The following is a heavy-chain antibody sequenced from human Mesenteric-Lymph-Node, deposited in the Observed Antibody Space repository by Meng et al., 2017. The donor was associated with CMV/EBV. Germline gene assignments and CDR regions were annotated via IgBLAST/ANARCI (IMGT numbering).Heavy chain of an antibody. CDR2: INGNSGGI. D-gene: IGHD2-21*01. CDR3: AREGGVRALRWFDP. CDR1: GYTLKTYY. Sequence: ASVKVSCKASGYTLKTYYMHWVRQAPGQGLEWMGWINGNSGGIYLQQKFQGRVTMTRDTSINTAYMEVSGLRSDDTAVYYCAREGGVRALRWFDPWGQGTLVTVSS. J-gene: IGHJ5*02. V-gene: IGHV1-2*02.